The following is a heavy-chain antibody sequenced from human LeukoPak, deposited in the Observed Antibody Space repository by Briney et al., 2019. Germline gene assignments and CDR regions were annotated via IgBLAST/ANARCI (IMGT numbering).Heavy chain of an antibody. V-gene: IGHV3-9*01. CDR3: AKSSATATNWLDP. Sequence: TGGSLRLSCAASGFTFDDYAMHWVRQAPGKGLEWVSTISRNSASIGYVDSVKGRFTISRDNAKNSLYLQMNSLRAEDTAFYYCAKSSATATNWLDPWGQGTLVTVSS. CDR2: ISRNSASI. D-gene: IGHD6-13*01. J-gene: IGHJ5*02. CDR1: GFTFDDYA.